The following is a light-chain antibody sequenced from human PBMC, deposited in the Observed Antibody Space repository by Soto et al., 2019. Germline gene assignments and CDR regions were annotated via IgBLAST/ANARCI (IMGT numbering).Light chain of an antibody. CDR3: QQYNNWPPWT. CDR2: GAS. J-gene: IGKJ1*01. Sequence: EMLLTQSPSTLSLSPGERATLSWRASQSVSSNLAWYQKKPGQAPRLLIYGASTRATGIPARFSGSGSGTELTLTISSLQSEDFAVYYCQQYNNWPPWTFGQGTKVDI. CDR1: QSVSSN. V-gene: IGKV3-15*01.